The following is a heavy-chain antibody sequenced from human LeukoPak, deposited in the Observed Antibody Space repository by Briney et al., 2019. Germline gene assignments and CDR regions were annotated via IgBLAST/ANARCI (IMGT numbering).Heavy chain of an antibody. CDR2: IYTSGST. J-gene: IGHJ6*03. CDR3: ARVVATYYYYYMDV. Sequence: PSETLPLTCTVSGGSISSYYWSWIRQPPGKGLEWIGYIYTSGSTNYNPSLKSRVTISVDTSKNQFSLKLSSVTAAGTAVYYCARVVATYYYYYMDVWGKGTTVTVSS. CDR1: GGSISSYY. D-gene: IGHD5-12*01. V-gene: IGHV4-4*09.